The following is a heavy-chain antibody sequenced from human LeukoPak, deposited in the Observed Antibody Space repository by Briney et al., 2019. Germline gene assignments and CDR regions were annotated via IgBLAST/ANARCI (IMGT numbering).Heavy chain of an antibody. CDR3: ARILDSAWGELGY. V-gene: IGHV3-30*02. J-gene: IGHJ4*02. D-gene: IGHD6-19*01. Sequence: GGPLRLSCAGSGFSFSSYGMHWVRQAPGKGLEGMAFIRSDGSNKYHADSVKGRFTIPRDNSKNTLYLQLNSLRAEATAVYYCARILDSAWGELGYWGQGTLVTVSS. CDR1: GFSFSSYG. CDR2: IRSDGSNK.